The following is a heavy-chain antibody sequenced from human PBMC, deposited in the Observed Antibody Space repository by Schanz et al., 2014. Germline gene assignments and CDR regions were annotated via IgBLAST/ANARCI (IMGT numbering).Heavy chain of an antibody. CDR2: VSRSTPDI. CDR1: GFTLSNYA. J-gene: IGHJ4*02. D-gene: IGHD6-6*01. CDR3: VRDRLAAQGIDS. V-gene: IGHV3-48*01. Sequence: EMQLLESGGGLAQPGGSLRLSCAASGFTLSNYAMSWVRQAPGKGLEWVSYVSRSTPDIYYADSVKGRFTMSRDNAKNSVFLQMNSLRAEDTAVYYCVRDRLAAQGIDSWGQGTLVTVSS.